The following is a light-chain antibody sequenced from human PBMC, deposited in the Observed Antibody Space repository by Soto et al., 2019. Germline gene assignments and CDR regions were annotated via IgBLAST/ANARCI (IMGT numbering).Light chain of an antibody. J-gene: IGKJ1*01. CDR3: QQYSDWPPWT. CDR1: QSVNIN. CDR2: GAS. V-gene: IGKV3-15*01. Sequence: EVVMTQAPATLSVCPGERATLSFRASQSVNINLAWYQQKPGQAPRLLIYGASTWATGIPARFSGSGSGTEFTLTISSLQSEDFAVYYCQQYSDWPPWTFGQGTKVDI.